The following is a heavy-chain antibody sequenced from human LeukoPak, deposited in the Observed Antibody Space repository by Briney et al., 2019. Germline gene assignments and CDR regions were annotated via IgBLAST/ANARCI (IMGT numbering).Heavy chain of an antibody. CDR2: ISYDGSNK. CDR1: GFTFSSYG. CDR3: AKDRLRLGELPYYFDY. J-gene: IGHJ4*02. Sequence: GGSLRLSCAASGFTFSSYGMHWVRQAPGKGLEWVAVISYDGSNKYYADSAKGRFTISRDNSKNTLYLQMNSLKAEDTAVYYCAKDRLRLGELPYYFDYWGQGTLVTVSS. V-gene: IGHV3-30*18. D-gene: IGHD3-16*01.